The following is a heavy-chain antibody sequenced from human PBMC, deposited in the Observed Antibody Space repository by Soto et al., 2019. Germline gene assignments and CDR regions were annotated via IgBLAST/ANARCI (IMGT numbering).Heavy chain of an antibody. CDR2: INPNSGGT. CDR1: GYSFTGYY. J-gene: IGHJ3*02. V-gene: IGHV1-2*02. D-gene: IGHD6-13*01. Sequence: ASVKVSCKASGYSFTGYYMHWVRQAPGQGLEWMGWINPNSGGTNCAQKFQGRVTMTRDTSISTAYMELSRLRSDDTAVYYCAREVREAAAGNDIWGQGTMVTVSS. CDR3: AREVREAAAGNDI.